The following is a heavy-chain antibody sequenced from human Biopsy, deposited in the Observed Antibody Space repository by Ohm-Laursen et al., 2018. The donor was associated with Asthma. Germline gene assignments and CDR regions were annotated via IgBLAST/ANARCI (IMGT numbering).Heavy chain of an antibody. CDR1: GFVFSQCG. V-gene: IGHV3-30*03. CDR3: ARQSGQDNGDNSAFDT. CDR2: VSSDGHNK. J-gene: IGHJ3*02. Sequence: SLRLSCAASGFVFSQCGMHWVRQGPGKGLEWVAVVSSDGHNKYYEQSVKGRFTISRDNSRNRLDLQINRLTVEDSAVYFCARQSGQDNGDNSAFDTWGQGTKVAVSS. D-gene: IGHD4-23*01.